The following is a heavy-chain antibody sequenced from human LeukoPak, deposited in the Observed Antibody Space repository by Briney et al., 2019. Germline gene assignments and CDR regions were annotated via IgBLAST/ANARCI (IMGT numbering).Heavy chain of an antibody. Sequence: PGGSLRLSCAASRFTFNNAWMNWVRQAPGKGLEWVGRIKSKADGGTTDYVAPVKGRFTISRDDSNKMVYLQMNSLKIEDTAVYYCAIDEPNYAPYDFDYWGQGTLVTVSS. CDR3: AIDEPNYAPYDFDY. J-gene: IGHJ4*02. CDR2: IKSKADGGTT. D-gene: IGHD4/OR15-4a*01. V-gene: IGHV3-15*01. CDR1: RFTFNNAW.